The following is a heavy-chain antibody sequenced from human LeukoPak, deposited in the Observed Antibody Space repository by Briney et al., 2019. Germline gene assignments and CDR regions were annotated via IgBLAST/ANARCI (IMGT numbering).Heavy chain of an antibody. CDR1: GFTVDDYA. CDR2: ISWNSGSI. Sequence: GRSLRLSCAASGFTVDDYAMHWVRQTPGKGLEWVSAISWNSGSIGYADSVKGRFTISRDNAKNSLYLQMNSLRAEDTALYYCAKATYSSGWYSTFDYWGQGTLVTVSS. D-gene: IGHD6-19*01. CDR3: AKATYSSGWYSTFDY. J-gene: IGHJ4*02. V-gene: IGHV3-9*01.